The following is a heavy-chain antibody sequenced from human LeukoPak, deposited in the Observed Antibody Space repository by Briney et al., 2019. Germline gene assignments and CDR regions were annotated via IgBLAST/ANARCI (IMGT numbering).Heavy chain of an antibody. D-gene: IGHD5-18*01. V-gene: IGHV3-74*01. CDR3: ARDRPGNTAIDY. CDR2: IHSDGRST. Sequence: GGSLRLSCAASGFTFSTYWMHWVRQAPGKGLVWVSRIHSDGRSTSYADSVNGRFTISRDNAKNTLYLKMNSLRAEDTAVYDCARDRPGNTAIDYWGQGTLVTVSS. J-gene: IGHJ4*02. CDR1: GFTFSTYW.